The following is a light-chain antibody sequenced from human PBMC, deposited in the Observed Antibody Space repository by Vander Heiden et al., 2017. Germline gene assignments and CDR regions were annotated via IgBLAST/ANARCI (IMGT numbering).Light chain of an antibody. CDR2: AAS. J-gene: IGKJ4*01. V-gene: IGKV1-39*01. Sequence: DIQMTQSPSSLSASVGDRVTITCRASQSISSYLNWYQQKPGKAPKLLIYAASSLQSGVPSRFSGSGSRTDFTLTISSLQPEDFATYYCQQSYSTLALTFGGGTKVEIK. CDR3: QQSYSTLALT. CDR1: QSISSY.